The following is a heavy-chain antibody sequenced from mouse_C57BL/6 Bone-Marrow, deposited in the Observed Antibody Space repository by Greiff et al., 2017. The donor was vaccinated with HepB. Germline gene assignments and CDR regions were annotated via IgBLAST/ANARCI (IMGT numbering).Heavy chain of an antibody. D-gene: IGHD2-5*01. J-gene: IGHJ3*01. CDR1: GYTFTSYG. CDR2: IYPRSGNT. CDR3: ARDAYYSNYGWAWFAY. Sequence: VQLQQSGAELARPGASVKLSCKASGYTFTSYGISWVKQRTGQGLEWIGEIYPRSGNTYYNEKFKGKATLTADKSSSTAYMELRSLTSEDSAVYFCARDAYYSNYGWAWFAYWGQGTLVTVSA. V-gene: IGHV1-81*01.